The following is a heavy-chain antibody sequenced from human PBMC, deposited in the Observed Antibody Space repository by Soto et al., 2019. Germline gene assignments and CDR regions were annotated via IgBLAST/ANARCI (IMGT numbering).Heavy chain of an antibody. J-gene: IGHJ5*02. CDR3: ARHAYDFWSGYYRPGAGFDP. CDR1: GGSISSGTSY. Sequence: SETLSLTCTVSGGSISSGTSYWSWIRQRPGKGLEWIGYIFYSGSFYYTPSLRGRVMILADTSKNQFSLKLSSVTAADTAVYYCARHAYDFWSGYYRPGAGFDPWGQGTLVTVSS. D-gene: IGHD3-3*01. CDR2: IFYSGSF. V-gene: IGHV4-31*03.